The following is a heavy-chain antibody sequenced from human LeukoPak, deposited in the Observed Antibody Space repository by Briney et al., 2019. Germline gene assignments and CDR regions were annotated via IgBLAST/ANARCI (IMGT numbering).Heavy chain of an antibody. D-gene: IGHD3-22*01. CDR2: INHSGST. Sequence: SETLSLTCAVYGGSFSGYYWSWIRQPPGKGLEWIGEINHSGSTNYNPSLKSRVTISVDTSKNQFSLKLSSVTAADTAVYYCARGGDYYDSSGHLNDAFDIWGQGTMVTVSS. J-gene: IGHJ3*02. V-gene: IGHV4-34*01. CDR1: GGSFSGYY. CDR3: ARGGDYYDSSGHLNDAFDI.